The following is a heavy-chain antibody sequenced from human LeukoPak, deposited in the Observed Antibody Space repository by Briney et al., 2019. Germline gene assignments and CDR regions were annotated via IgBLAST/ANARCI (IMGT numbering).Heavy chain of an antibody. CDR1: GFTFSTYW. V-gene: IGHV3-7*04. J-gene: IGHJ5*01. Sequence: SGGSLRLSCEASGFTFSTYWMSWVRQAPGKGLEWVANIKQDGSDQYYVDSVRGRFTVSRDDAKQSLYLQLNSLRVEDTAAHYCARGSSSWHVSWFDSWGQGTLVTVSS. D-gene: IGHD6-13*01. CDR2: IKQDGSDQ. CDR3: ARGSSSWHVSWFDS.